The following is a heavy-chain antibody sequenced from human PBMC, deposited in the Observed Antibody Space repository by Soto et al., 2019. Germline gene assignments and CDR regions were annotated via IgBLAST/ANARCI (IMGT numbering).Heavy chain of an antibody. D-gene: IGHD4-4*01. CDR2: INHSGST. V-gene: IGHV4-34*01. Sequence: SETLSLTCAVYGGSFSGYYWSWIRQPPGKGLEWIGEINHSGSTNYNPSLRSRVTISVDTSKNQFSLKLSSVTAADTAVYYCARGYSNFYYYYGMDVWGQGTTVTVSS. CDR3: ARGYSNFYYYYGMDV. CDR1: GGSFSGYY. J-gene: IGHJ6*02.